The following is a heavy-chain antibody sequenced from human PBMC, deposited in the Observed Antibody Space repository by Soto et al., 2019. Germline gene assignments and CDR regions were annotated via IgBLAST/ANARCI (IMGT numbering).Heavy chain of an antibody. CDR3: ARDFYDSVGYTWFDS. J-gene: IGHJ5*01. Sequence: SETLSLTCTVSGDTSTSYYWGWIRQAPGKGLEWIGHIHNSGTSTHNPSLNGRVTISIDMSKKQFSLKLTSLTSADTAVYYCARDFYDSVGYTWFDSWSAGPMLTVYS. CDR1: GDTSTSYY. V-gene: IGHV4-59*01. CDR2: IHNSGTS. D-gene: IGHD3-22*01.